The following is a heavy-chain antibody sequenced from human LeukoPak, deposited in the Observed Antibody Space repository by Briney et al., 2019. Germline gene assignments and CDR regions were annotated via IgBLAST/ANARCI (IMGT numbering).Heavy chain of an antibody. D-gene: IGHD5-18*01. CDR3: ATLWEPDTGMATIVY. Sequence: GGSLRLSCAASGFTFDDYAMHWVRQAPGKGLEWVSLISWDGGSTYYADSVKGRFTISRDNSKHSLYLQMNSLRAEDTALYYCATLWEPDTGMATIVYWGQGNLVTVSS. J-gene: IGHJ4*02. CDR1: GFTFDDYA. V-gene: IGHV3-43D*03. CDR2: ISWDGGST.